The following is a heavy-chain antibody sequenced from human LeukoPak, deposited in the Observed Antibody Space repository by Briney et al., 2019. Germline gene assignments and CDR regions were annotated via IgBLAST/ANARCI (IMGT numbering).Heavy chain of an antibody. CDR3: ARRGSRIDAFDI. V-gene: IGHV1-2*02. D-gene: IGHD2-15*01. CDR1: GYRFTSYG. J-gene: IGHJ3*02. Sequence: GASVKVSCKASGYRFTSYGINWVRQAPGQGLEWVGWISPSSGGTNYAQKFQGRVTMTRDTSISTAYMELSRLRSDDTAVYYCARRGSRIDAFDIWGQGTMVTVSP. CDR2: ISPSSGGT.